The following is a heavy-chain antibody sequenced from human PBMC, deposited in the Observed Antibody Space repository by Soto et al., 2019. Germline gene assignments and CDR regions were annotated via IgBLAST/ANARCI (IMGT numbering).Heavy chain of an antibody. J-gene: IGHJ4*02. CDR1: GFTFSSYA. D-gene: IGHD2-15*01. V-gene: IGHV3-30-3*01. Sequence: QVQLVESGGGVVQPGRSLRLSCAASGFTFSSYAMHWVRQAPGKGLEWVAVISYDGSNKYYADSVKGRFTISRDNSKNTLYLQMNSLRAEDTAVYYCARDVTGWFDYWGQGTLVTVCS. CDR3: ARDVTGWFDY. CDR2: ISYDGSNK.